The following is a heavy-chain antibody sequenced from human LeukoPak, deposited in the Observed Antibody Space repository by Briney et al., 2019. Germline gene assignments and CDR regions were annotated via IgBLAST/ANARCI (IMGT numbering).Heavy chain of an antibody. CDR1: GYTFTSYY. Sequence: GASVTVSCKASGYTFTSYYMHWVRQAPGQGLEWMGIINPSGGSTSYAQKFQGRVTMTRDTSTSTVYMELRSLRSDDTAVYYCARVHTPMYYDLWSGYYVDYWGQGTLVTVSS. CDR2: INPSGGST. D-gene: IGHD3-3*01. V-gene: IGHV1-46*01. J-gene: IGHJ4*02. CDR3: ARVHTPMYYDLWSGYYVDY.